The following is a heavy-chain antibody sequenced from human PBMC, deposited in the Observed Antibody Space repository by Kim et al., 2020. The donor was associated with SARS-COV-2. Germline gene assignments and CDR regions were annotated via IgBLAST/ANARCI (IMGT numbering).Heavy chain of an antibody. D-gene: IGHD3-10*01. V-gene: IGHV3-9*01. Sequence: GYADSVKGRCTITRENAKNSLYLQMNSLGAEETALYYWAGLTEFDSYGMDVWGQGTTVTVSS. CDR3: AGLTEFDSYGMDV. J-gene: IGHJ6*02.